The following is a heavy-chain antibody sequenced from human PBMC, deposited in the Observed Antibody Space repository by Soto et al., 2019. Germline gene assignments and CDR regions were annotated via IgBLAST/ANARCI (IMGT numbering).Heavy chain of an antibody. CDR3: ARANYCSSTSCHVEY. CDR2: IYHTGNT. Sequence: QVQLQESGPGLVKPSGTLSLICAVSGGSISSGKWWSWVRQPPGKTLEWIGEIYHTGNTNSNPSPKSRVNMTVDKSKNQFSLNLSSVTAADAAVYYCARANYCSSTSCHVEYWGHGTLVTVSS. V-gene: IGHV4-4*02. CDR1: GGSISSGKW. J-gene: IGHJ4*01. D-gene: IGHD2-2*01.